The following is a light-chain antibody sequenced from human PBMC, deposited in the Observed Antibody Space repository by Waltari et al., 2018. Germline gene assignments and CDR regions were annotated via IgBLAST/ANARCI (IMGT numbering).Light chain of an antibody. CDR2: DVS. V-gene: IGLV2-14*03. J-gene: IGLJ2*01. CDR3: SSYSSISTVL. Sequence: QPALTQPASMSGYPGQSITISCTGTSSDIGSYDYVSWYQQHPGKAPKLIIFDVSNRPSGVSIRFSGSKSGNTASLTISGLQAEDEADYYCSSYSSISTVLFGGGTKLTVL. CDR1: SSDIGSYDY.